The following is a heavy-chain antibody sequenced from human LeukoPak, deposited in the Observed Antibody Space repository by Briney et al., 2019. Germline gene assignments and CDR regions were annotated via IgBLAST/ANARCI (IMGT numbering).Heavy chain of an antibody. CDR2: ISYDGSNK. D-gene: IGHD3-16*01. Sequence: GGSLRLSCAASGFTFSSYGMHWVRQAPGEGLEWVAVISYDGSNKYYADSVKGRFTISRDNSKNTLYLQMNSLRAEDTAVYYCAKEMYDYVWEYYFDYWGQGTLVTVSS. V-gene: IGHV3-30*18. CDR3: AKEMYDYVWEYYFDY. J-gene: IGHJ4*02. CDR1: GFTFSSYG.